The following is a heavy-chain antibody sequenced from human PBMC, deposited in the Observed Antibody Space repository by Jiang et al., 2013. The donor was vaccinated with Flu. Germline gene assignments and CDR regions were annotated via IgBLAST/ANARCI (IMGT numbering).Heavy chain of an antibody. CDR2: IYYSGST. D-gene: IGHD3-16*02. V-gene: IGHV4-59*08. J-gene: IGHJ6*04. Sequence: LLKPSETLSLTCAVYGGSFSGYYWSWIRQPPGKGLEWIGYIYYSGSTNYNPSLKSRVTISVDTSKNQLSLTLSSVTAADTAVYYCARRSGMLTSGGVIVYALDVWGKGTTVAVSS. CDR1: GGSFSGYY. CDR3: ARRSGMLTSGGVIVYALDV.